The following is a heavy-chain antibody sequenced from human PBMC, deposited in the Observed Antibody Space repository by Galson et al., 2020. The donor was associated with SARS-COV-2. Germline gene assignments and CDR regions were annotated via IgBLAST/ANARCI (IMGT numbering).Heavy chain of an antibody. CDR1: GDSISSSSYF. J-gene: IGHJ5*02. V-gene: IGHV4-39*01. D-gene: IGHD1-26*01. CDR3: ASSSRGSFNWFDP. Sequence: SETLSLTCTVSGDSISSSSYFWGWIRQSPGKGLEWIGTISYSGGTYYNPSLKSRVTISADTSKSQFSLKLGSVTAADTAVYYCASSSRGSFNWFDPWGQGALVTVSS. CDR2: ISYSGGT.